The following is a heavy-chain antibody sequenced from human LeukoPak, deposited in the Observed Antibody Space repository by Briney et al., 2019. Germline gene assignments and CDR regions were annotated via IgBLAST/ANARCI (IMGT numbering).Heavy chain of an antibody. CDR2: IHEDGDEM. D-gene: IGHD2-21*02. Sequence: GGSLRLSCAASGFTFDAYTMAWVRQAPGKGLEWVANIHEDGDEMNYVDAVKGRFTISRDNAEKSVFLQLSSLRVEDTAIYYCVREGTKGTPAIRYWGQGTVVTVSS. CDR3: VREGTKGTPAIRY. J-gene: IGHJ4*02. CDR1: GFTFDAYT. V-gene: IGHV3-7*01.